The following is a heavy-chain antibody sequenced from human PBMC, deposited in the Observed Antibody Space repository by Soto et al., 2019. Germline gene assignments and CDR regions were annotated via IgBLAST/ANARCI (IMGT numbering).Heavy chain of an antibody. V-gene: IGHV3-23*01. Sequence: PGGSLRLSCAASGFTFSSYSMNWVRQAPGKGLEWVSGISGSGGSTYYADSVKGRFTISRDNSKNTLYLQLNSLRAEDTAVYYCAKDRYDSSGYYYRDFDYWGQGTLVTVSS. CDR3: AKDRYDSSGYYYRDFDY. CDR2: ISGSGGST. CDR1: GFTFSSYS. D-gene: IGHD3-22*01. J-gene: IGHJ4*02.